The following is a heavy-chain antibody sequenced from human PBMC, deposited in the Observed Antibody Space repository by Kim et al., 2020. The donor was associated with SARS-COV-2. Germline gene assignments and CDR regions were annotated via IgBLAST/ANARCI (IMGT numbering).Heavy chain of an antibody. D-gene: IGHD2-15*01. CDR1: GDSVSSNSAT. V-gene: IGHV6-1*01. Sequence: SQTLSLTCAISGDSVSSNSATWNWIRQSPSRGLEWLGRTYYRSKWYNDYAISVKSRITINPDTSNNQFSLQLNSVTPEDTAVYYCARRDSDRDITYYGMDVWGQGTTVTVSS. CDR2: TYYRSKWYN. J-gene: IGHJ6*02. CDR3: ARRDSDRDITYYGMDV.